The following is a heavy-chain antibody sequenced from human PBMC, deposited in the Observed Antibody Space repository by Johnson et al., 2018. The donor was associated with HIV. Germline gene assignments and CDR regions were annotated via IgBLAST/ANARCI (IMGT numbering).Heavy chain of an antibody. CDR3: ARVATHAFDI. J-gene: IGHJ3*02. Sequence: VQLVEFGGGLIQPGGSLRLSCVASGFTVSGNYMSWVRQAPGKGLEWVSGISSDGRTTYYAHSVKGRFTSSRDNYKNTLSLQMNSLRADDTAVYYCARVATHAFDIWGQGTMVTVSS. CDR1: GFTVSGNY. CDR2: ISSDGRTT. V-gene: IGHV3-53*01. D-gene: IGHD1-26*01.